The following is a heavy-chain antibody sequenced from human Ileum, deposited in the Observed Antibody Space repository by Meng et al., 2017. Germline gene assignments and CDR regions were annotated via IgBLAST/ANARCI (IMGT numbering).Heavy chain of an antibody. Sequence: QVQLQQWGAGLLKPSETLSLTCVVYGGSFSANYWTWIRQPPGKGLEWIGAINHKGNTNYKPSLKSRVTISVDTSKKQFSLRLTSVTAADTAVYYCASARYDNWGQGTLVTVSS. J-gene: IGHJ4*02. CDR2: INHKGNT. CDR1: GGSFSANY. V-gene: IGHV4-34*01. CDR3: ASARYDN.